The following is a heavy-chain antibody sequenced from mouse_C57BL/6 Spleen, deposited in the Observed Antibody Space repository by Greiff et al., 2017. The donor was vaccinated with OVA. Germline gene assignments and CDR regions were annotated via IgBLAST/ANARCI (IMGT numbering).Heavy chain of an antibody. V-gene: IGHV5-4*03. J-gene: IGHJ3*01. D-gene: IGHD3-3*01. CDR3: AAGDGTGFAY. Sequence: EVKLVESGGGLVKPGGSLKLSCAASGFTFSSYAMSWVRQTPEKRLEWVATISDGGSYTYYPDNVKGRFTISRDNAKNNLYLQMSHLKSEDTAMYYCAAGDGTGFAYWGQGTLVTVSA. CDR2: ISDGGSYT. CDR1: GFTFSSYA.